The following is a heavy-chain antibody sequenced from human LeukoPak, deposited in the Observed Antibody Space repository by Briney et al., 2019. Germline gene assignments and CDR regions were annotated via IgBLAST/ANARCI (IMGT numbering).Heavy chain of an antibody. D-gene: IGHD2-2*01. J-gene: IGHJ4*02. CDR3: ARADCSSTSCYELDY. V-gene: IGHV3-11*04. Sequence: KAGGSLRLSCAGSGFTFSDYYMSWIRQAPGKGLEWVSYISSSDSTIYYADSVKGRFTISRDNAKNSLYLQMNSLRADDTAVYYCARADCSSTSCYELDYWGQGTLVTVSS. CDR2: ISSSDSTI. CDR1: GFTFSDYY.